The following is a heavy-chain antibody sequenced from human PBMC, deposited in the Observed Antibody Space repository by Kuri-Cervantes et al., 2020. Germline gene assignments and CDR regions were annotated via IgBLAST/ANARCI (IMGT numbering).Heavy chain of an antibody. CDR3: ARDGPKSSGGYEHTYYYYGMDV. CDR1: GFTFSAYY. V-gene: IGHV3-11*01. D-gene: IGHD5-12*01. Sequence: GGSLRLSCAASGFTFSAYYMSWIRQAPGKGLEWVSYISSSGSTIYYADSAKGRFTISRDNAKNSLYLQMNSLRAEDTAVYYCARDGPKSSGGYEHTYYYYGMDVWGQGTTVTVSS. J-gene: IGHJ6*02. CDR2: ISSSGSTI.